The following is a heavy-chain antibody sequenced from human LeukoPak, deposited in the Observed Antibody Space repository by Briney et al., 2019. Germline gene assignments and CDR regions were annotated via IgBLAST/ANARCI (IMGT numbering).Heavy chain of an antibody. CDR1: GYTFTSYD. CDR2: MNPNSGNT. D-gene: IGHD3-22*01. CDR3: ARGLYYYDSSGLVPNDAFDI. V-gene: IGHV1-8*01. Sequence: ASVKVSCKASGYTFTSYDINWVREATGQGLEWMGWMNPNSGNTGYAQKFQGRVTMTRNTSISTAYMELSSLRSEDTAVYYCARGLYYYDSSGLVPNDAFDIWGQGTMVTVSS. J-gene: IGHJ3*02.